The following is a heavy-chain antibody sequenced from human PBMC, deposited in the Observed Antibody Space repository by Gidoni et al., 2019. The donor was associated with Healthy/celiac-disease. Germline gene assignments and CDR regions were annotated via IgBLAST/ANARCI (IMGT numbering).Heavy chain of an antibody. V-gene: IGHV4-39*07. D-gene: IGHD5-18*01. Sequence: QLQLQESGPGLVKPSETLSLTCTVSGGSISSSSYYWGGIRQPPGKGLEWIGSIHYSGSTYYNPSLKSRVTISVDTSKNQFSLKLSSVTAADTAVYYCARTSGYSYGYVGTDAFDIWGQGTMVTVSS. CDR1: GGSISSSSYY. CDR3: ARTSGYSYGYVGTDAFDI. J-gene: IGHJ3*02. CDR2: IHYSGST.